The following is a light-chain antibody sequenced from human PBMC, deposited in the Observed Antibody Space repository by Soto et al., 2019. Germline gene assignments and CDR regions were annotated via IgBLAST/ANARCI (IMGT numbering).Light chain of an antibody. CDR1: QSVTSY. CDR2: DAS. CDR3: QQRSNWPLT. J-gene: IGKJ1*01. Sequence: EIVLTQSPATLSLSPGERATLSCRASQSVTSYLAWYQQKPGQAHRLLIYDASNRATGIPARFIGSGDGTDFTLTISSLEPEDFAVYYCQQRSNWPLTCGQGTKVDIK. V-gene: IGKV3-11*01.